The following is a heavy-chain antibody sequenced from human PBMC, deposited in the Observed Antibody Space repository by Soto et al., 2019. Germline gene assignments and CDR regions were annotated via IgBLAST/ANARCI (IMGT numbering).Heavy chain of an antibody. V-gene: IGHV1-3*01. CDR2: INAGNGST. D-gene: IGHD1-1*01. Sequence: GASVKVSCKASGYTFTIYAMHWVRQAPGQRLEWMGWINAGNGSTKYSQKFQGRVTITRDTSASTAYMELSSLRSEDTAVYYCARDAYNWNDYHYYYMDVWGKGTTVTVSS. J-gene: IGHJ6*03. CDR3: ARDAYNWNDYHYYYMDV. CDR1: GYTFTIYA.